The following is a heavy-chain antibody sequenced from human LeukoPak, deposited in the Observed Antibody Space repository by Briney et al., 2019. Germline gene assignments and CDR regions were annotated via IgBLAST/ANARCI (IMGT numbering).Heavy chain of an antibody. CDR2: IYSGGST. Sequence: PGGSLRLSCAASGFTFSSYAMSWVRQAPGKGLEWVSVIYSGGSTYYADSVKGRFTISRDNSKNTLYLQMNSLRAEDTAVYYCSLSNRGSYRPFDYWGQGTLVTVSS. D-gene: IGHD3-16*02. J-gene: IGHJ4*02. V-gene: IGHV3-66*01. CDR3: SLSNRGSYRPFDY. CDR1: GFTFSSYA.